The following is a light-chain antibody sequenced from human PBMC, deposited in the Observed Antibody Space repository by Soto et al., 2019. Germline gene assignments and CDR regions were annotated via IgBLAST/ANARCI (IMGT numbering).Light chain of an antibody. Sequence: EMVLTQSPGTLSLSPGERATLSCRASQSVSSNYLAWYQQTPGQAPRLVIDAASSTATGIAERFSGSGSGKDFTLTISRLEPEDFAVYYCQQYGSTPKTFGQGTKVEIK. CDR2: AAS. V-gene: IGKV3-20*01. J-gene: IGKJ1*01. CDR3: QQYGSTPKT. CDR1: QSVSSNY.